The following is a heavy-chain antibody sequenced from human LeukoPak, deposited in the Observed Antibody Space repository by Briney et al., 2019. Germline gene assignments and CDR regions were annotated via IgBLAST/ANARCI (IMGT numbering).Heavy chain of an antibody. D-gene: IGHD1-1*01. J-gene: IGHJ4*02. CDR2: INDSGTT. Sequence: PSETLSLTCAVYGGSFTDYNWTWLRQSPEEGLEWIGEINDSGTTHYNPSLKSRVTLSVDTAKHQFSLRMRSLTAADTAVYYCARGLDLEGLDYWGQGTLVTVFS. CDR1: GGSFTDYN. V-gene: IGHV4-34*01. CDR3: ARGLDLEGLDY.